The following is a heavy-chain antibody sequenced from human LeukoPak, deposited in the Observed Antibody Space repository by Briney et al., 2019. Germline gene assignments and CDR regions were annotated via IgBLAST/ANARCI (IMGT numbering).Heavy chain of an antibody. J-gene: IGHJ3*01. CDR2: IGGSGVDT. D-gene: IGHD4-17*01. CDR1: GFTFSNYD. Sequence: GSLRLSCTASGFTFSNYDLTWVRLAPGNGLEWVSSIGGSGVDTRYADSVRGRFTISRDNSRNTLYLTRDSLRAEDTAAYFCGRDPNGNYMGAFDFWGQGTMVTVSS. CDR3: GRDPNGNYMGAFDF. V-gene: IGHV3-23*01.